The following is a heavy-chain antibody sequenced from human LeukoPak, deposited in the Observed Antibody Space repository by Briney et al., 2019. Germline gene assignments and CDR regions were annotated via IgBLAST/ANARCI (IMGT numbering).Heavy chain of an antibody. CDR1: GDSFGTYG. CDR2: IIPIFGTA. D-gene: IGHD3-3*01. J-gene: IGHJ4*02. Sequence: SVKVSCKASGDSFGTYGITWVRQAPGQGLEWMGGIIPIFGTANYAQKFQGRVTITADESTSTAYMELSSLRSEDTAVYYCASSPYYDFWSGYSFYWGQGTLVTVSS. V-gene: IGHV1-69*13. CDR3: ASSPYYDFWSGYSFY.